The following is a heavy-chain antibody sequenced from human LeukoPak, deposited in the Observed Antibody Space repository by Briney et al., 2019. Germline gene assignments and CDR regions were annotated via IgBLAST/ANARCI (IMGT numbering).Heavy chain of an antibody. CDR2: ISAYNGNT. V-gene: IGHV1-18*01. Sequence: GASVKVSCKASGYSFTTYGISWVRQAPGQGLEWMGWISAYNGNTNYAQKLQGRVTMTTDTSTSTAYMELRSLRYDDTAFYYCARDMIAARPNWFDPWGQGTLVTVSS. CDR1: GYSFTTYG. J-gene: IGHJ5*02. D-gene: IGHD6-6*01. CDR3: ARDMIAARPNWFDP.